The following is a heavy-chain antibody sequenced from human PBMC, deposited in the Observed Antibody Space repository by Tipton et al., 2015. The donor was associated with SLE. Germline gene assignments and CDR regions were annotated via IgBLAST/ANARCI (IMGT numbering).Heavy chain of an antibody. D-gene: IGHD3-10*01. Sequence: GSLRLSCAASGFTFGSYEMNWVRQAPGKGLEWVSYISSSGSTIYYADSVKGRFTISRDNAKNSLYLQMNSLRAEDTAVYYCARELGFPLDYWGQGTLVTVSS. V-gene: IGHV3-48*03. CDR1: GFTFGSYE. J-gene: IGHJ4*02. CDR3: ARELGFPLDY. CDR2: ISSSGSTI.